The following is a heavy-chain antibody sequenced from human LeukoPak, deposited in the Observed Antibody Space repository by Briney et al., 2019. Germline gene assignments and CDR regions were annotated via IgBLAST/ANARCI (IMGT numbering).Heavy chain of an antibody. V-gene: IGHV4-34*01. J-gene: IGHJ5*02. CDR3: ARAKWLVRSWFDP. CDR2: INHSGST. Sequence: SETLSLTCAVYGGSLSGYYWSWIRQPPGKGLEWIGEINHSGSTNYNPSLKSRVTISVDTSKNQFSLKLSSVTAADTAVYYCARAKWLVRSWFDPWGQGTLVTVSS. D-gene: IGHD6-19*01. CDR1: GGSLSGYY.